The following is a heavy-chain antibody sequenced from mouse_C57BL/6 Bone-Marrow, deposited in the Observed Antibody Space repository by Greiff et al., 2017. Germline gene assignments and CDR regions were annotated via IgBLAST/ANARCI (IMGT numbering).Heavy chain of an antibody. D-gene: IGHD2-4*01. CDR2: IDPSESYT. Sequence: QVQLQQPGAELVRPGTSVKLSCKASGYTFTSYWMHWVKQRPGQGLEWIGVIDPSESYTNYNQKFKGKATLTVDPSSSTAYMQLSSLTSEDSAVYYGARGIYYDYDEDFDDWGQGTTLTVSS. J-gene: IGHJ2*01. V-gene: IGHV1-59*01. CDR1: GYTFTSYW. CDR3: ARGIYYDYDEDFDD.